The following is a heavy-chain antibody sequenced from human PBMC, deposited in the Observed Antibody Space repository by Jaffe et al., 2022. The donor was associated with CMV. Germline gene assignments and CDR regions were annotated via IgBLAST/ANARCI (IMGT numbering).Heavy chain of an antibody. CDR2: KYYSGRT. CDR3: ARVRLGSFDY. D-gene: IGHD1-26*01. V-gene: IGHV4-31*03. J-gene: IGHJ4*02. CDR1: GVSINSGGYY. Sequence: QVHLQESGPGLVKPSETLSLTCNVSGVSINSGGYYWSWIRQHPGKGLEWIGNKYYSGRTYYNPSLESRISISIDTSKNQFSLRLTSVTAADTAVYYCARVRLGSFDYWGQGTLVAVSS.